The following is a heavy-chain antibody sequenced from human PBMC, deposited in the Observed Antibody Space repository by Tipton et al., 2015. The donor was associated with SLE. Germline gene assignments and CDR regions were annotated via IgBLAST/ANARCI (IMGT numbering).Heavy chain of an antibody. CDR3: ARDRDDSSGSLFDP. CDR1: GGSISSYY. Sequence: TLSLTCTVSGGSISSYYWSWIRQPAGQGLEWIGRIYTSGGTNYNPSPKSRVTMSVDTSKNQFSLKLSSVTAADTAVYYCARDRDDSSGSLFDPWGQGTLVTVSS. CDR2: IYTSGGT. J-gene: IGHJ5*02. D-gene: IGHD3-22*01. V-gene: IGHV4-4*07.